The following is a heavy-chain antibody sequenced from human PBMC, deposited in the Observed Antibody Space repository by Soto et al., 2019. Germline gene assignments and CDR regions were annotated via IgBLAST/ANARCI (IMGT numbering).Heavy chain of an antibody. Sequence: AASVKVSCKASGYTFTSYYIHWVRQAPGQGLEWMGIINPSGGSTSYARKFQGRVTMSRDTSTSTVYMELSSLRSADTAVYYCAMNYYDSSGYPSYYYGMDVWGQGTTVTVSS. CDR3: AMNYYDSSGYPSYYYGMDV. J-gene: IGHJ6*02. V-gene: IGHV1-46*01. CDR1: GYTFTSYY. CDR2: INPSGGST. D-gene: IGHD3-22*01.